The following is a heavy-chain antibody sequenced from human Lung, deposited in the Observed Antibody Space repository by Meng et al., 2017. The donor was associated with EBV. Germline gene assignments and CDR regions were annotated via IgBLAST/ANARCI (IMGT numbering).Heavy chain of an antibody. V-gene: IGHV4-34*01. CDR1: GGSFSGYY. CDR2: INHSGST. D-gene: IGHD6-19*01. J-gene: IGHJ4*02. CDR3: ARGRSGPNGYY. Sequence: QVQVQEWGSGLLKPAETLSLTCAVYGGSFSGYYGSWIRQPPGKGLGWIGEINHSGSTNYNPSLKSRVTISVDTSKNQFSLKLSSVTAADTAVYYCARGRSGPNGYYWGQGTLVTVSS.